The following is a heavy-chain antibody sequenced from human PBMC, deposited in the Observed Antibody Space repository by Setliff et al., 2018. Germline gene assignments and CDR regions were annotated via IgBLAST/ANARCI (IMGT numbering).Heavy chain of an antibody. V-gene: IGHV1-46*01. D-gene: IGHD3-22*01. Sequence: ASVKVSCKASGYTFTSHYMHWVRQAAGLGLEWMGTINPSSGRTSYAQKFQGRVTMTRDTSTSTVYMDMSSLRSEDTAVYYCARDVFPYHYEGAFDIWGQGTMVTVSS. CDR2: INPSSGRT. CDR1: GYTFTSHY. CDR3: ARDVFPYHYEGAFDI. J-gene: IGHJ3*02.